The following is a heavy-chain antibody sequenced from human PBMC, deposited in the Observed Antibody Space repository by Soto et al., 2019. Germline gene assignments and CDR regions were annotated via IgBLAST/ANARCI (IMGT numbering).Heavy chain of an antibody. D-gene: IGHD1-26*01. CDR1: GDSVSSNTAA. J-gene: IGHJ4*02. V-gene: IGHV6-1*01. Sequence: SQTLSLTCAISGDSVSSNTAAWNWIRQSPSRGLEWLGRTYYRSKWYNDYAVSVKNRITINPDTSKNQFSLHLNSVTPEDTALYYCVRDVGFDFDYWGLGTLVTVSS. CDR3: VRDVGFDFDY. CDR2: TYYRSKWYN.